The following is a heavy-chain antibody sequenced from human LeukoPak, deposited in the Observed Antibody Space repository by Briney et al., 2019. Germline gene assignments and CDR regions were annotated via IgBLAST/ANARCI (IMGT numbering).Heavy chain of an antibody. D-gene: IGHD3-10*01. CDR1: GFTFSSYS. J-gene: IGHJ4*02. Sequence: AGGSLRLSCAASGFTFSSYSVNWVRQAPGKGLEWVSSISSSSSYIYYADSVKGRFTISRDNAKNSLYLQMNSLRAEDTAVYYCAREGGGAFDYWGQGALVTVSS. CDR2: ISSSSSYI. V-gene: IGHV3-21*01. CDR3: AREGGGAFDY.